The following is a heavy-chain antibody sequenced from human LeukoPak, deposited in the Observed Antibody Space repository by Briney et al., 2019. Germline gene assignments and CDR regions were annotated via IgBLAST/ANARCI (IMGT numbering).Heavy chain of an antibody. CDR3: ARDSLVGASYYYYGMDV. J-gene: IGHJ6*02. D-gene: IGHD1-26*01. CDR2: ISYDGSNK. CDR1: GFTFSSYA. Sequence: GGALRLSCAASGFTFSSYAMHWVRQAPGKGLEWVAVISYDGSNKYYADSVKARFTISRDNSKNTLYLQMNSLRAADTAVSYCARDSLVGASYYYYGMDVWGQGTTVTVSS. V-gene: IGHV3-30-3*01.